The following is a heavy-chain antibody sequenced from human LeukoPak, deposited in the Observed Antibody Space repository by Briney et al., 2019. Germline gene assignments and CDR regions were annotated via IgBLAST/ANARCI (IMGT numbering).Heavy chain of an antibody. D-gene: IGHD2/OR15-2a*01. CDR2: IRYDGSNK. V-gene: IGHV3-30*02. J-gene: IGHJ4*02. Sequence: GGSLRLSRAASGFTFSTSGMHWVRQAPGKGLGWVAFIRYDGSNKYYGDSVKGRFTISRDNSKNTLYLQMNSLRAEDTAVCFCAKGIVIVSATGVDYWGEGTLVTVSS. CDR1: GFTFSTSG. CDR3: AKGIVIVSATGVDY.